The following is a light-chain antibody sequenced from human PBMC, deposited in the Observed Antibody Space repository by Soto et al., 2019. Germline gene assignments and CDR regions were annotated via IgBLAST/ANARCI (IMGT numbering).Light chain of an antibody. Sequence: EIEMTQSPATLSVSPGERATLSCRASQSVSTYVAWYQQKPGQAPRLLIYGASIRATTTPAKFSGSGSGTEFTLTISSLQSEDFAVYYCQHYNKWPPWTFGQGTKVEIK. J-gene: IGKJ1*01. V-gene: IGKV3-15*01. CDR1: QSVSTY. CDR2: GAS. CDR3: QHYNKWPPWT.